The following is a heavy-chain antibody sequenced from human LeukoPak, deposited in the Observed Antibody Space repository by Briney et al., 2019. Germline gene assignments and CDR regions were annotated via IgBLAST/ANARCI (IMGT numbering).Heavy chain of an antibody. J-gene: IGHJ3*02. CDR2: ISSSSSTI. CDR3: ARVVIAANPDAFDI. Sequence: PPGGSLRLSCAASGFTFSNYNINWVRQAPGKGLEWLSYISSSSSTIYYAHSVKGRFTISRDNAKNSLYLQMNSLRDEDTAVYYCARVVIAANPDAFDIWGQGTMVTVSS. V-gene: IGHV3-48*02. CDR1: GFTFSNYN. D-gene: IGHD2-15*01.